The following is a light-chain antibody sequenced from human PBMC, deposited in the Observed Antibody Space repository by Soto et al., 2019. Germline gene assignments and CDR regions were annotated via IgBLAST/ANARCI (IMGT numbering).Light chain of an antibody. CDR2: LNSDGSH. CDR3: QTWGTGIVV. Sequence: QPVLTQSPSASASLGASVKRTCTLSSGHSSYAIAWHQQQPEKGPRYLMKLNSDGSHSKGDGIPDRFSGYSSGAERYLTISSLQSEDEADYYCQTWGTGIVVFGGGTKLTVL. V-gene: IGLV4-69*01. J-gene: IGLJ2*01. CDR1: SGHSSYA.